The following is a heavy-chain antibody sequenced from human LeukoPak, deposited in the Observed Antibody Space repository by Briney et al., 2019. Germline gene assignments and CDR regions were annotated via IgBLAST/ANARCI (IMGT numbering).Heavy chain of an antibody. J-gene: IGHJ5*02. Sequence: ASETLSLTCTVSGGSISSYYWSWIRQPAGTALEWIGRIYTSGTITYNPSLKSRVTMSVDTSKNQFSLKLGSVTAADTAVYYCVRDSGTTGEVKFDPWGQGTLVTVSS. D-gene: IGHD3-10*01. CDR3: VRDSGTTGEVKFDP. CDR1: GGSISSYY. CDR2: IYTSGTI. V-gene: IGHV4-4*07.